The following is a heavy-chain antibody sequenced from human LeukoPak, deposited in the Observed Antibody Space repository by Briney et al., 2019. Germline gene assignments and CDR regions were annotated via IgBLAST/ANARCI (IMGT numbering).Heavy chain of an antibody. CDR2: ISAYNGNS. J-gene: IGHJ4*01. CDR1: GYTFSTYG. CDR3: VRDQRGGRYYCDSSVYYWFDY. D-gene: IGHD3-22*01. V-gene: IGHV1-18*01. Sequence: ASVKVSCMASGYTFSTYGISWVRQAPGQGLEWMGWISAYNGNSNYAQKFQDRITMTTDTSTSTAYMELRSLRSDDTAVYYCVRDQRGGRYYCDSSVYYWFDYWGHGTQVTVSS.